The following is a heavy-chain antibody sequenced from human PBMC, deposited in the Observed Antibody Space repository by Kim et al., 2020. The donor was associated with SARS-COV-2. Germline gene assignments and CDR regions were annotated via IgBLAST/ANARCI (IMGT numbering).Heavy chain of an antibody. V-gene: IGHV1-18*04. CDR3: ARSMVTTEFDF. Sequence: ASVKVSCKASGYTFTSYGINWVRQAPGQGLEWMGWISTYNNITDYAHKLQGRVTMTTDPSTSTAYMELGSLRSDDTAVYYCARSMVTTEFDFWGQGTLVAVSS. J-gene: IGHJ4*02. CDR2: ISTYNNIT. CDR1: GYTFTSYG. D-gene: IGHD4-17*01.